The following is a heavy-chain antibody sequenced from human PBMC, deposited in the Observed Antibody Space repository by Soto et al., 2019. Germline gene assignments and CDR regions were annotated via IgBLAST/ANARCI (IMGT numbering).Heavy chain of an antibody. Sequence: SLTCTVSGGSISSYYWSWIRQPPGKGLEWIGYIYYSGSTNYNPSLKSRVTISVDTSKNQFSLKLSSVTAADTAVYYCARQPCSGGRCYLWLGWCSPRGRGTLVIVSS. D-gene: IGHD2-15*01. J-gene: IGHJ5*02. CDR2: IYYSGST. V-gene: IGHV4-59*08. CDR1: GGSISSYY. CDR3: ARQPCSGGRCYLWLGWCSP.